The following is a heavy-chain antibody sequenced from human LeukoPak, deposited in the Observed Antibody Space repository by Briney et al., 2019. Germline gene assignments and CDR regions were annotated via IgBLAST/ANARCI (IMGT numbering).Heavy chain of an antibody. J-gene: IGHJ6*03. Sequence: GGSLRLSCTASGFTFSSYEMNWVRQAPGKGLEWVSYISSSGSTIYYADSVKGRFTISRDNAKNSLYLQMNSLRAEDTAVYYCARDEGRWYYDFWSGYPNPDYYYYYMDVWGKGTTVTVSS. CDR1: GFTFSSYE. D-gene: IGHD3-3*01. V-gene: IGHV3-48*03. CDR3: ARDEGRWYYDFWSGYPNPDYYYYYMDV. CDR2: ISSSGSTI.